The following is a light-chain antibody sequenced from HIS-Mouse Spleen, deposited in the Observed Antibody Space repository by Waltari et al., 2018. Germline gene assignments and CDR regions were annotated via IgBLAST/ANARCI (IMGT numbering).Light chain of an antibody. J-gene: IGLJ3*02. Sequence: QSALTQPASVSGSPGQSITISSPGTTRELGSYNLVSWYQQHPGKSPKLMIYEGSKRPSGVSNRFSGSKSGNTASPTISGLQAEDEADYYCCSYAGSSTLVFGGGTKLTVL. CDR2: EGS. CDR3: CSYAGSSTLV. CDR1: TRELGSYNL. V-gene: IGLV2-23*01.